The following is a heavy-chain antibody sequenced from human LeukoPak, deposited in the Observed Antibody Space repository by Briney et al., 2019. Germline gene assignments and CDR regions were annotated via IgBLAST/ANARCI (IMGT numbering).Heavy chain of an antibody. CDR1: GFSFSLYW. J-gene: IGHJ4*02. Sequence: QTGGSLRLSCAASGFSFSLYWMNWVRQAPGKGLEWVANIKQDGSEKYYVDSVKGRFTISRDNANNSLYLQMNSLRAEDTAVYYCAREVSGWYVFDYWGQGTLVTVSS. D-gene: IGHD6-19*01. CDR2: IKQDGSEK. V-gene: IGHV3-7*01. CDR3: AREVSGWYVFDY.